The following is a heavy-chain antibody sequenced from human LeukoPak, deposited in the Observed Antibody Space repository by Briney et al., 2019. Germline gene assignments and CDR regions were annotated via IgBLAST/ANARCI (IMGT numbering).Heavy chain of an antibody. CDR2: IHYSGST. Sequence: PSETLSLTCTVSGGSVSSGSYYWSWIRQPPGKGLEWIGYIHYSGSTYYNPSLKSRVTISVDTSKNQFSLNLSSVTAADTAVYYCARAWGYSSSPYFDYWGQGTLVTVSS. D-gene: IGHD6-13*01. CDR1: GGSVSSGSYY. J-gene: IGHJ4*02. V-gene: IGHV4-31*03. CDR3: ARAWGYSSSPYFDY.